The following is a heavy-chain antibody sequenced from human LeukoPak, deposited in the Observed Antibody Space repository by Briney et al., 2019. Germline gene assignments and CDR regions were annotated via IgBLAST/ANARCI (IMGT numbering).Heavy chain of an antibody. CDR1: GFTFSSYA. D-gene: IGHD2-2*01. Sequence: GGSLRLSCAASGFTFSSYAMHWVRQAPGKGLEWVAVISYDGSNKYYADSVKGRFTISRDNSKNTLYLQMNSLRAEDTAVYYCAKDSQYQLPDGYYYYYGMDVWGQGTTVTVSS. CDR3: AKDSQYQLPDGYYYYYGMDV. J-gene: IGHJ6*02. CDR2: ISYDGSNK. V-gene: IGHV3-30*04.